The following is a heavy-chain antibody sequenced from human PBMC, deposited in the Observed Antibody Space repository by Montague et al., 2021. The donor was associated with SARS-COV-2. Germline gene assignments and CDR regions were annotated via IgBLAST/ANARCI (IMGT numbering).Heavy chain of an antibody. CDR3: ASPKEGSGYYRPLDY. D-gene: IGHD3-22*01. CDR1: GASVTSTNW. CDR2: IYHTGNT. V-gene: IGHV4-4*02. Sequence: SETLSLTCGVSGASVTSTNWWSWVRQPTGKGLEWIGEIYHTGNTNYSPSLKSRVYISLDKSKNQLSLRLNSVTAADTAVYYCASPKEGSGYYRPLDYWGQGILVTVSS. J-gene: IGHJ4*02.